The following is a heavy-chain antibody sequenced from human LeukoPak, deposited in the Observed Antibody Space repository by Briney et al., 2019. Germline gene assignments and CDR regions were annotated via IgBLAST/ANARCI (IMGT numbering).Heavy chain of an antibody. CDR3: ASGYYYDSSGYFDY. D-gene: IGHD3-22*01. CDR2: ISSSGSTI. J-gene: IGHJ4*02. Sequence: GGSLRLSCAASGFTFSRYEMNWLRQAPGKGLEWVSYISSSGSTIYYADSVKRRFTISRDNAKNSLYLQMNSLRAEDTAVYYCASGYYYDSSGYFDYWGQGTLVTVSS. V-gene: IGHV3-48*03. CDR1: GFTFSRYE.